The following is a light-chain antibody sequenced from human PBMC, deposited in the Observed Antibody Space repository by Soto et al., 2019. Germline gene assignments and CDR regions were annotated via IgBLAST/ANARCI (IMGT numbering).Light chain of an antibody. J-gene: IGKJ1*01. CDR2: DAS. Sequence: EIVLTQSPATLSLSPGERATLSCRASQSVSNYLAWYQQKPXKAPXLXIXDASNRATGIPARFSGSGSGTDFTLTISRLEPEDFAVYYCQQYGRSGTFGQGTKVDIK. CDR3: QQYGRSGT. V-gene: IGKV3-11*01. CDR1: QSVSNY.